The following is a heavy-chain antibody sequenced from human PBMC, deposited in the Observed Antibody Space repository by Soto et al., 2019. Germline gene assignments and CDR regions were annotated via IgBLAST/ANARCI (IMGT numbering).Heavy chain of an antibody. Sequence: EVQLVESGGGLVKPGGSLRLSCAASGFTFSNAWMSWVRQAPGKGLEWVGRIKSKTDGGTTDYAAPVKGRFTISRDDSKNTLYLQMNSLKTEDTAVYYCTTEVDYDRAFAIWGKGTMVTVSS. CDR2: IKSKTDGGTT. J-gene: IGHJ3*02. CDR3: TTEVDYDRAFAI. V-gene: IGHV3-15*01. D-gene: IGHD4-17*01. CDR1: GFTFSNAW.